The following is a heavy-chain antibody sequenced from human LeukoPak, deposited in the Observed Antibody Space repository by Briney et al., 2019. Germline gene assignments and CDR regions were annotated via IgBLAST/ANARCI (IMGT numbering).Heavy chain of an antibody. Sequence: SETLSLTCSVSGYSISSAYYWGWIRQPPGKGLEWIGTMYHSGSTNYNPSLKSRVTISVDTSKNQFSLKLSSVTAADTAVYYCARLGYCSGGSCSDYWGQGTLVTVSS. CDR3: ARLGYCSGGSCSDY. CDR2: MYHSGST. J-gene: IGHJ4*02. V-gene: IGHV4-38-2*02. CDR1: GYSISSAYY. D-gene: IGHD2-15*01.